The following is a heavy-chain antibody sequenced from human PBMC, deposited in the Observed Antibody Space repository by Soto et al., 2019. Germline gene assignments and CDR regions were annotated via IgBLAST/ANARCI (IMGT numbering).Heavy chain of an antibody. CDR2: ISGSGGST. V-gene: IGHV3-23*01. D-gene: IGHD2-21*02. CDR3: AKDQPRLYCGGDCAYFDY. Sequence: EVQLLESGGGLVQPGGSLRLSCAASGFTFSSYAMSWVRQAPGKGLEWVSAISGSGGSTYYADSVKGRFTISRDNSKNTLYLQMNSLRDEDTAVYYCAKDQPRLYCGGDCAYFDYWGQGTLVTVSS. J-gene: IGHJ4*02. CDR1: GFTFSSYA.